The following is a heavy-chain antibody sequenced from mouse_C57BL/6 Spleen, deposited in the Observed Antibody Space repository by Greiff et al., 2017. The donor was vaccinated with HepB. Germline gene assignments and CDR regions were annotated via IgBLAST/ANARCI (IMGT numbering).Heavy chain of an antibody. CDR1: GYAFTNYL. V-gene: IGHV1-54*01. Sequence: QVQLKQSGAELVRPGTSVKVSCKASGYAFTNYLIEWVKQRPGQGLEWIGVINPGSGGTNYNEKFKGKATLTADKSSSTAYMQRSSLTSEDSAVYFCARGRSTGLFDYWGQGTTLTVSS. D-gene: IGHD4-1*02. J-gene: IGHJ2*01. CDR2: INPGSGGT. CDR3: ARGRSTGLFDY.